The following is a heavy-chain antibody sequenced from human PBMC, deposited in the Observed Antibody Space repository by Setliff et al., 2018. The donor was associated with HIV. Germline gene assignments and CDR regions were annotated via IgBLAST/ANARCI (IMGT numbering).Heavy chain of an antibody. CDR2: INWRSEK. J-gene: IGHJ4*02. Sequence: GGSLRLSCAASGFSLGDFTFNWVRQAPGKGLEWLCYINWRSEKYYADSVKGRFTISRDNGKNSLYLQMNSLRAEDTAVYYCVRDKSWAFDYWGQGTLVTVSS. CDR1: GFSLGDFT. CDR3: VRDKSWAFDY. V-gene: IGHV3-48*01.